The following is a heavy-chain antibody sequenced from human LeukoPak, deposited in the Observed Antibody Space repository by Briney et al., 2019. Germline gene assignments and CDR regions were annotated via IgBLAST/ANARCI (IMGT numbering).Heavy chain of an antibody. Sequence: PGGSLRLSCAASGFTFSNYAMSWVRQAPGKGLEWVAVISYDGSKEYYTDSVKGRFTISRDNSKNTLYLEMNSLRNEDTAVYYCASADFYGSGSYYSGSCDYWGQGTLVTVSS. V-gene: IGHV3-30*04. CDR3: ASADFYGSGSYYSGSCDY. CDR2: ISYDGSKE. J-gene: IGHJ4*02. D-gene: IGHD3-10*01. CDR1: GFTFSNYA.